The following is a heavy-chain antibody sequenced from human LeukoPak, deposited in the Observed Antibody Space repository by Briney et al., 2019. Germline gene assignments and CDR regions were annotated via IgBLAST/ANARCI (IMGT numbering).Heavy chain of an antibody. J-gene: IGHJ4*02. D-gene: IGHD5-24*01. V-gene: IGHV1-46*02. Sequence: ASVKVSCKASGGAFNTFAIHWVRQAPGQGLVWMGLINPSGGGTRYAQKFQGRVTMTRDTSTSTVYMELSSLRSEDTAVYYCASGYKTVSVFDHWGQGTLVTVSS. CDR2: INPSGGGT. CDR1: GGAFNTFA. CDR3: ASGYKTVSVFDH.